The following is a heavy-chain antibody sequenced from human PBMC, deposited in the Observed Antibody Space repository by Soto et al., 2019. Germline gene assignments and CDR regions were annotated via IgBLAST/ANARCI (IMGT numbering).Heavy chain of an antibody. V-gene: IGHV3-21*01. CDR2: ISSNSAYI. CDR3: TRDASRDSSARGWFDP. D-gene: IGHD6-13*01. J-gene: IGHJ5*02. CDR1: GFTFRSFT. Sequence: PGGSLRLSCAASGFTFRSFTMNWVRQAPGKGLEWVSTISSNSAYIYYTDALRGRFTISRHNAKNSLHLQMNSLRAEDTAVYYCTRDASRDSSARGWFDPWGPGTLVTVSS.